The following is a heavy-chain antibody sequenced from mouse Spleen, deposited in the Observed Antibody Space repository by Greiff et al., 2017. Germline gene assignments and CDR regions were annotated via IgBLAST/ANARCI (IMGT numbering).Heavy chain of an antibody. D-gene: IGHD2-3*01. J-gene: IGHJ4*01. V-gene: IGHV14-3*02. CDR2: IDPANGNT. Sequence: EVKLVESGAELVKPGASVKLSCTASGFNIKDTYMHWVKQRPEQGLEWIGRIDPANGNTKYDPKFQGKATITADTSSNTAYLQLSSLTSEDTAVYYCARSLMVTTAMDYWGQGTSVTVSS. CDR1: GFNIKDTY. CDR3: ARSLMVTTAMDY.